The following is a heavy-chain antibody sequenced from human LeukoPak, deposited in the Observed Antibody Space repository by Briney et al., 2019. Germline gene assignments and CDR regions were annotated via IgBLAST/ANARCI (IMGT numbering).Heavy chain of an antibody. CDR3: AKQSYARSLGE. Sequence: SETLSLTCTVAGGSITSGDNYWSWIRQPPGKGLEWIGYIFHTGTTFNNPSLKSRVSISVDTSNNQFSLTLTSVTAADTAVYYCAKQSYARSLGEGGPGTLVSVSS. CDR2: IFHTGTT. CDR1: GGSITSGDNY. J-gene: IGHJ4*02. V-gene: IGHV4-30-4*01. D-gene: IGHD2-8*01.